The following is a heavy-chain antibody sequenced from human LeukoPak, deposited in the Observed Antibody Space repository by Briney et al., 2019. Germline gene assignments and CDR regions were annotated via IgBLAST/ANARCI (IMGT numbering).Heavy chain of an antibody. CDR1: GFTFSSYS. D-gene: IGHD4-23*01. Sequence: PGGSLRLSCAASGFTFSSYSMNWVRQAPGKGLEWVSSISSSSSYIYYADSVKGRFTISRDNAKNSLYLQMNSLRAEDTAVYYCARGGTTVVDFDYWGQGTLVTISS. CDR3: ARGGTTVVDFDY. V-gene: IGHV3-21*01. CDR2: ISSSSSYI. J-gene: IGHJ4*02.